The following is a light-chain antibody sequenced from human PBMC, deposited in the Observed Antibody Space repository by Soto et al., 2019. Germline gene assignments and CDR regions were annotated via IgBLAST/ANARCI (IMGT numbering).Light chain of an antibody. V-gene: IGLV2-14*03. CDR3: ASYTSGTSWV. Sequence: QSALTQPASVSGSPGQSITISCTGTSSDVGGYTYVSWYQHHPGQAPKLMIYDVTNRPSGVSNRFSGSKSGNTASLTISGLQAEDEADYYCASYTSGTSWVFGGGTKLTVL. CDR2: DVT. J-gene: IGLJ3*02. CDR1: SSDVGGYTY.